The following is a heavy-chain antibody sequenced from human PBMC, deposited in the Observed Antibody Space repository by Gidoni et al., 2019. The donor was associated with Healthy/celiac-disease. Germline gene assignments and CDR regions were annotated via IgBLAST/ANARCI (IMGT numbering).Heavy chain of an antibody. D-gene: IGHD1-26*01. V-gene: IGHV4-38-2*02. Sequence: QVQLQESGPGLVKPSETLSLTCTVSGYSISRGYYWGWIRQPPGKGLEWIGSIYHSGSTYYNPSLKSRVTISVDTSKNQFSLKLSSVTAADTAVYYCAREGNSGSYSWYFDLWGRGTLVTVSS. CDR1: GYSISRGYY. J-gene: IGHJ2*01. CDR3: AREGNSGSYSWYFDL. CDR2: IYHSGST.